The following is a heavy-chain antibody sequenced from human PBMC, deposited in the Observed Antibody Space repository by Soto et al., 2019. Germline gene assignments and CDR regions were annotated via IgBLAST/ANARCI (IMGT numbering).Heavy chain of an antibody. J-gene: IGHJ1*01. V-gene: IGHV4-59*04. Sequence: SETLSLTCTVSGGSISGHFWSWIRQPPGKGLEWIGDISYSGSTYYHPSLKSRVTISLDTSKNQFSLQLSSVTAADTAVYYCATVWFGESQHWGQGTLVTVSS. D-gene: IGHD3-10*01. CDR3: ATVWFGESQH. CDR2: ISYSGST. CDR1: GGSISGHF.